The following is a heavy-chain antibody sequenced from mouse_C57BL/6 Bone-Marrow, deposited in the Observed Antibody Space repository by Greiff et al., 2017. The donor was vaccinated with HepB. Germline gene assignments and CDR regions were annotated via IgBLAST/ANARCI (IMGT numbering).Heavy chain of an antibody. J-gene: IGHJ2*01. V-gene: IGHV1-81*01. CDR1: GYTFTSYG. CDR3: ARRGPANCDFDY. D-gene: IGHD3-3*01. CDR2: IYPRSGNT. Sequence: VQLQESGAELARPGASVKLSCKASGYTFTSYGISWVKQRTGQGLEWIGEIYPRSGNTYYNEKFKGKATLTADKSSSTAYMELRSLTSEDSAVYFCARRGPANCDFDYWGQGTTLTVSS.